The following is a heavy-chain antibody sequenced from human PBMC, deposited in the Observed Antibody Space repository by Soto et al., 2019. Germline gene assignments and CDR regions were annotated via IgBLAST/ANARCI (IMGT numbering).Heavy chain of an antibody. D-gene: IGHD4-17*01. CDR1: GGTFSSYT. CDR3: ARGGPTTRYGDYIDYGMDV. V-gene: IGHV1-69*02. Sequence: QVQLVQSGAEVKKPGSSVKVSCKASGGTFSSYTISWVRQAPGQGLEWMGRIVPILGIANYAPKFQGRVTTTANKSTSTAYKELSGLRSEDTAVYHCARGGPTTRYGDYIDYGMDVWGQGATVTVSS. J-gene: IGHJ6*02. CDR2: IVPILGIA.